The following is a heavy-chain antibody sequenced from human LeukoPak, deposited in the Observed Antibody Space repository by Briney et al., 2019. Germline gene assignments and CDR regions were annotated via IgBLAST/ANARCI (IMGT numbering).Heavy chain of an antibody. CDR1: GFTFSSYA. Sequence: GGSLRLSCAASGFTFSSYAMSWVRQAPGKGLEWVSAISGSGGSTYYADSVKGRFTISRDNSKNTLYLQMNSLRAEDTAVYYCARNGEVDFWSGYYSEGGYYFDYWGQGTLVTVSS. CDR3: ARNGEVDFWSGYYSEGGYYFDY. D-gene: IGHD3-3*01. CDR2: ISGSGGST. J-gene: IGHJ4*02. V-gene: IGHV3-23*01.